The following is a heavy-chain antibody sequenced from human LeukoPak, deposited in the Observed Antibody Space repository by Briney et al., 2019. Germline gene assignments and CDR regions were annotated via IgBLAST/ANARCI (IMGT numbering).Heavy chain of an antibody. Sequence: SVKVSCKASGGTFSSYAISWVRQVPGQGLEWMGRIIPILGIANYAQKFQGRVTITADKSTSTAYMELSSLRSEDTAVYYCASDDNRTDWGQGTLVTVSS. J-gene: IGHJ4*02. CDR1: GGTFSSYA. CDR3: ASDDNRTD. CDR2: IIPILGIA. V-gene: IGHV1-69*04.